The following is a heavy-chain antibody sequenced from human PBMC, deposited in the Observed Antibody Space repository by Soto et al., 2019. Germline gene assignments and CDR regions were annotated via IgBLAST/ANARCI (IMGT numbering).Heavy chain of an antibody. CDR3: ARVLFGPNPDTNYYYYMDV. J-gene: IGHJ6*03. V-gene: IGHV4-59*01. CDR1: GGSISSYY. CDR2: IYYSGSI. Sequence: SETLSLTCTVSGGSISSYYWSWIRQPPGKGLEWIGYIYYSGSINYNPSLKSRVAISVDTSKNQFSLKLSSVTAADTAVYYCARVLFGPNPDTNYYYYMDVWGKGTTVTVSS. D-gene: IGHD3-3*01.